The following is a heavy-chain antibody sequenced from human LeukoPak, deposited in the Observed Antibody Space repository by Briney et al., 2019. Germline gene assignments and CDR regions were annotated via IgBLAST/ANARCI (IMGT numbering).Heavy chain of an antibody. V-gene: IGHV3-30-3*01. CDR3: AREGLYCSGGSCYFDY. CDR1: GFTFSSYA. D-gene: IGHD2-15*01. J-gene: IGHJ4*02. Sequence: GGSLRLSCAASGFTFSSYAMHWVRQAPGKGLEWVAVISYDGSNKYYADSVKGRFTISRDNSKNTLCLQMNSLRAEDTAVYYCAREGLYCSGGSCYFDYWGQGTLVTVSS. CDR2: ISYDGSNK.